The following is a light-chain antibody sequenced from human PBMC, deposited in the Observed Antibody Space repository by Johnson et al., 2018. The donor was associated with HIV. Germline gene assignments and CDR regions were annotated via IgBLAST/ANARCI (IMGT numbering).Light chain of an antibody. Sequence: QSVLTQSPSVSAAPGQKVTISCSGSSSNIGNNYVSWYQQLPRTDPKLLIYDNNKRPTGVPDRFSGSKSGTAATLAIPGLQTGDEAEYYCGTWDTSRRAYVFGSGTKVTVL. V-gene: IGLV1-51*01. CDR2: DNN. J-gene: IGLJ1*01. CDR3: GTWDTSRRAYV. CDR1: SSNIGNNY.